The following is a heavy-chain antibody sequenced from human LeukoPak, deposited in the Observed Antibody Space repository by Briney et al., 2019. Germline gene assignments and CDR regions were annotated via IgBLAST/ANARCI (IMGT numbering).Heavy chain of an antibody. Sequence: GGSLRLSCAASGFTFSSYSMNWVRQAPGKGLEWVSSISSSSSYIYYADSVKGRFTISRDNAKDSLYLHMNSLRAEDTAVYYCARMREMATIHEAFDYWGRGTLVTVSS. CDR3: ARMREMATIHEAFDY. CDR2: ISSSSSYI. CDR1: GFTFSSYS. J-gene: IGHJ4*02. D-gene: IGHD5-24*01. V-gene: IGHV3-21*01.